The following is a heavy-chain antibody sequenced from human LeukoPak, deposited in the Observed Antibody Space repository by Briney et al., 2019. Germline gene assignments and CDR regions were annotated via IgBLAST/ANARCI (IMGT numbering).Heavy chain of an antibody. CDR3: ARDAKSITGTTDYYYYYGMDV. J-gene: IGHJ6*02. CDR1: GGSFSGYY. CDR2: IYYSGST. Sequence: SETLSLTCAVYGGSFSGYYWSWIRQPPGKGLEWIGYIYYSGSTNYNPSLKSRVTISVDTSKNQFSLKLSSVTAADTAVYYCARDAKSITGTTDYYYYYGMDVWAKGPRSPSP. V-gene: IGHV4-59*01. D-gene: IGHD1-20*01.